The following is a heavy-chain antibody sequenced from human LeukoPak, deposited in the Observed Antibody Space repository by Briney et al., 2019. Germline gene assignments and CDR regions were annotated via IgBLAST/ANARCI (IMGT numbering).Heavy chain of an antibody. CDR3: ARDRRQWMYYYGSGNHPFDY. D-gene: IGHD3-10*01. J-gene: IGHJ4*02. CDR2: ISYDGSNK. V-gene: IGHV3-30*04. CDR1: GFTFSSYA. Sequence: GSLRLSCAASGFTFSSYAMHWVRQAPGKGLEWVAVISYDGSNKYYADSVKGRFTISRDNSKNTLYLQMNSLRAEDTAVYYCARDRRQWMYYYGSGNHPFDYWGQGTLVTVSS.